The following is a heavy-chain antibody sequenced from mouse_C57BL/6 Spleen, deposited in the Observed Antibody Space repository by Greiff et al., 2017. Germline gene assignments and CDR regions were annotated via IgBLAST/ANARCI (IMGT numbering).Heavy chain of an antibody. D-gene: IGHD2-4*01. J-gene: IGHJ2*01. V-gene: IGHV1-69*01. CDR1: VYTFTSYW. CDR3: ARRHVYYDLDY. Sequence: QVQLQQPGAELVMPGASVKLSCKASVYTFTSYWMHWVKQRPGQGLECIGEIDPSDSYTNYNQKFKGKSTLPVDKSSSTAYMQLSSLTSEDSAVYYCARRHVYYDLDYWGQGTTLTVSS. CDR2: IDPSDSYT.